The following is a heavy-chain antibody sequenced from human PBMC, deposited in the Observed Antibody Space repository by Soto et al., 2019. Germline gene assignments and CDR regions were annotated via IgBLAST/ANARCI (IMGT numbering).Heavy chain of an antibody. Sequence: QVQLQESGPGLVKPSQTLSLTCTVSGGSISSGGYYWSWIRQHPGKGLEWIGYIYYSGSTYYNPSLNSRVTRSVDTSKNQFSLKLSSVTAADTAVYYCASDRSLRGAFDIWGQGTMVTVSS. CDR2: IYYSGST. CDR1: GGSISSGGYY. V-gene: IGHV4-31*03. CDR3: ASDRSLRGAFDI. J-gene: IGHJ3*02. D-gene: IGHD4-17*01.